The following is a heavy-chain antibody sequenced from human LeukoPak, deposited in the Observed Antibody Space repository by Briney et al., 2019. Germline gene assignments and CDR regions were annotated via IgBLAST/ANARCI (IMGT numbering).Heavy chain of an antibody. CDR2: IYHSGST. CDR1: GYSISSGYY. J-gene: IGHJ6*03. V-gene: IGHV4-38-2*01. CDR3: ARLAGKLHYYYYYMDV. D-gene: IGHD6-13*01. Sequence: SETLSLSCAVSGYSISSGYYWGWIRQPPGKGLEWIGSIYHSGSTYYNPSLKSRVTISVDTSKNQFSLKLSSVTAADTAVYYCARLAGKLHYYYYYMDVWGKGTTVTVSS.